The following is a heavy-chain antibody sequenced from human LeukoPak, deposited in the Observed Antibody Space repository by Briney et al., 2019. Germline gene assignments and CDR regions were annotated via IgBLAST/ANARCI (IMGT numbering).Heavy chain of an antibody. D-gene: IGHD6-13*01. CDR3: ARAGGSSWTYYYYYGMDV. Sequence: GASVKVSCKASGYTFTSYGISWVRQAPGQGLEWMGWISAYNGNTNYAQKLQGRVTMTTDTSTSTAYMELRSLRSDDTAVYYCARAGGSSWTYYYYYGMDVWGQGTTVTVSS. J-gene: IGHJ6*02. CDR2: ISAYNGNT. V-gene: IGHV1-18*01. CDR1: GYTFTSYG.